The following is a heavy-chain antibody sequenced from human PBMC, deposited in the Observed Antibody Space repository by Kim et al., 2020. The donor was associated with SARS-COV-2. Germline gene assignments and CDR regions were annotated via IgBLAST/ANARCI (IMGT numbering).Heavy chain of an antibody. CDR1: GYTFTSYD. D-gene: IGHD6-13*01. J-gene: IGHJ5*02. V-gene: IGHV1-8*01. Sequence: ASVKVSCKASGYTFTSYDINWVRQATGQGLEWMGWMNPNSGNTGYAQKFQGRVTMTRNTSISTAYMELSSLRSEDTAVYYCAREGAAAGTGYNWFDPWGQGTLVTVSS. CDR3: AREGAAAGTGYNWFDP. CDR2: MNPNSGNT.